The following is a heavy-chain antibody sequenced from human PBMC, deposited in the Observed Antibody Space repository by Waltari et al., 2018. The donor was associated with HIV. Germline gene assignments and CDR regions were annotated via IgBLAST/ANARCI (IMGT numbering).Heavy chain of an antibody. V-gene: IGHV4-61*02. CDR2: IYTSGGT. J-gene: IGHJ4*02. D-gene: IGHD1-26*01. CDR1: GGPISSGSSY. CDR3: ARLPYSGSYYFDY. Sequence: QLQESGTGLVKPSQTLSLTCTVSGGPISSGSSYWSWIRQPAGKGLEWIGRIYTSGGTNYNPSLKSRVTISVDTSKNQFSLKLSSVTAADTAVYYCARLPYSGSYYFDYWGQGTLVTVSS.